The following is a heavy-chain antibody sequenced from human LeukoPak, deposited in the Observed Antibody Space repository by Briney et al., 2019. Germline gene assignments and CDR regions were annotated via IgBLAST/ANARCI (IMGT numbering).Heavy chain of an antibody. D-gene: IGHD3-22*01. J-gene: IGHJ4*02. Sequence: PGGSLRLSCAASGFTFSSYAMSWVRQAPGKWLEWVSTLSDSGGRQYYADSVQGRFTISRDNSKYTLYLQMNSLRAEDTAVYYCAKRGYDSSGARLFYFDYWGQGTLVTVSS. CDR3: AKRGYDSSGARLFYFDY. CDR2: LSDSGGRQ. V-gene: IGHV3-23*01. CDR1: GFTFSSYA.